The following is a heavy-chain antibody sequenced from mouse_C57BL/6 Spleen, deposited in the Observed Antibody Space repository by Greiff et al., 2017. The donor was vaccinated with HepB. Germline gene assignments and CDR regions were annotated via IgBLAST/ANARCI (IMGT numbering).Heavy chain of an antibody. D-gene: IGHD2-2*01. CDR1: GFTFSDYG. Sequence: EVHLVESGGGLVKPGGSLKLSCAASGFTFSDYGMHWVRQAPEKGLEWVAYISSGSSTIYYADTVKGRFTISRDNAKNTLFLQMTSLRSEDTAMYYCARTSAYGYDGGVFAYWGQGTLVTVSA. V-gene: IGHV5-17*01. CDR2: ISSGSSTI. J-gene: IGHJ3*01. CDR3: ARTSAYGYDGGVFAY.